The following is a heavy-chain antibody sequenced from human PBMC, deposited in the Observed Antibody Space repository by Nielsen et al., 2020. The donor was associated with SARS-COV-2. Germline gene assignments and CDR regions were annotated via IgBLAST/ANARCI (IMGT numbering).Heavy chain of an antibody. D-gene: IGHD7-27*01. Sequence: GESLKISCAASGFTFSSYAMHWVRQAPGKGLEWVAVISYDGSNKYYADSVKGRFTISRDNSKNTLYLQMNSLRAEDTAVYYCARGNGWGSYFDYLGQGTLAPVSS. V-gene: IGHV3-30-3*01. CDR1: GFTFSSYA. J-gene: IGHJ4*02. CDR2: ISYDGSNK. CDR3: ARGNGWGSYFDY.